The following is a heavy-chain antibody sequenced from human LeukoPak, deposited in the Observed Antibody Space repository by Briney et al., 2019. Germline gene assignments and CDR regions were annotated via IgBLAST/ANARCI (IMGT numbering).Heavy chain of an antibody. V-gene: IGHV1-46*01. J-gene: IGHJ5*02. D-gene: IGHD6-13*01. CDR1: GYTFTSYY. CDR3: ARDSSSSSWYPYDWFDP. Sequence: ASVTVSCKASGYTFTSYYMHWVRQAPGQGLEWMGIINPSGGSTSYAQKFQGRVTMTRDTSTSTVYMELSSLRSEDTAVYYCARDSSSSSWYPYDWFDPWGQGTLVTVSS. CDR2: INPSGGST.